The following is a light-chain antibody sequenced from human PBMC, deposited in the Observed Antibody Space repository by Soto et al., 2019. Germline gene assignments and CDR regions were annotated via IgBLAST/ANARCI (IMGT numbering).Light chain of an antibody. V-gene: IGLV2-14*01. CDR2: EVS. CDR1: SSDVGGYDY. CDR3: SSYTTSSSYV. J-gene: IGLJ1*01. Sequence: QSALTQPASVSGSPGQSITMSCTGTSSDVGGYDYVSWYRQHPGEVPKLIIFEVSSRPAWISNRFSASKSGNTASLTISGLQAEDEADYYCSSYTTSSSYVFGTGTKV.